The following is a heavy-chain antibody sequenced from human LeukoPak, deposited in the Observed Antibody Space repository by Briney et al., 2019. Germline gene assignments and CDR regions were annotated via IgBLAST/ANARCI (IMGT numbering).Heavy chain of an antibody. Sequence: GGSLRLSCAASGFTFTNYAMTWVRQAPGKGLEWVSGISGDGSTYYADSVKGRFTISRDNSKNTLYLQMDSLRAEDTAVYYCAKNAGSGSYYYFDYWGQGTLVTVSS. D-gene: IGHD1-26*01. J-gene: IGHJ4*02. CDR3: AKNAGSGSYYYFDY. CDR2: ISGDGST. V-gene: IGHV3-23*01. CDR1: GFTFTNYA.